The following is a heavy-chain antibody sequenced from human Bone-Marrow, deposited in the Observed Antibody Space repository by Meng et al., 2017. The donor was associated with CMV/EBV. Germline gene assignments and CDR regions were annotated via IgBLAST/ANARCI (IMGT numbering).Heavy chain of an antibody. D-gene: IGHD5-18*01. CDR1: GLTFSTSW. Sequence: GESLKISCRDSGLTFSTSWMTWVRQAPGKGLEWVANIKQDGSEKYYVDSVKGRFTISRDNAKNSLYLQMNSLRAEDTAVYYCARGGYSYGLHNFDYWGQGTLVTVSS. J-gene: IGHJ4*02. CDR2: IKQDGSEK. V-gene: IGHV3-7*04. CDR3: ARGGYSYGLHNFDY.